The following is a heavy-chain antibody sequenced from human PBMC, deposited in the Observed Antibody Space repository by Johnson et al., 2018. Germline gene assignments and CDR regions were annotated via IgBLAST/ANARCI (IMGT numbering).Heavy chain of an antibody. CDR3: ASRYYDSSGYFAYFQH. D-gene: IGHD3-22*01. V-gene: IGHV3-7*01. J-gene: IGHJ1*01. Sequence: VQLVQSGGGLVQPGGSLRLSCAASGFTFSSYWMSWVRQAPGTGLEWVANIKQDGREKYYVDSVKGRFTISRDNAKNSLYLQMNTLRAEDPAVYYCASRYYDSSGYFAYFQHWGQGTLVTVSS. CDR2: IKQDGREK. CDR1: GFTFSSYW.